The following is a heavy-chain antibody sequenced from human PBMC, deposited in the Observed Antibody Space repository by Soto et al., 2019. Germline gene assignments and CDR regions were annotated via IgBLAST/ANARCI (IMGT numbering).Heavy chain of an antibody. D-gene: IGHD2-21*02. CDR2: INAGNGNT. V-gene: IGHV1-3*05. J-gene: IGHJ4*02. CDR1: GYTFTSYA. Sequence: QVQLVQSGAEEKKPGASVKVSCKASGYTFTSYAMHWVRQAPGQRLEWMGWINAGNGNTKYSQKFQGRVTITRDTAALTAYLELSRLRSEDTAVYYCARSIVVVTALDYWGQGTLVTVSS. CDR3: ARSIVVVTALDY.